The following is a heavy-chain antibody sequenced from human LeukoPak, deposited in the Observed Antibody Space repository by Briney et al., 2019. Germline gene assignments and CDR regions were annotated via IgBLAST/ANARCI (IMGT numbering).Heavy chain of an antibody. J-gene: IGHJ4*02. CDR3: ARASYSSSWYSGTFDY. Sequence: SVTLSLTCTVSGGSISSYYWSWIRQPPGKGLEWIGCIYYSGSTNYNPSLKSRVTISVDTSKNQFSLKLSSVTAADTAVYYCARASYSSSWYSGTFDYWGQGTLVTVSS. D-gene: IGHD6-13*01. CDR2: IYYSGST. V-gene: IGHV4-59*01. CDR1: GGSISSYY.